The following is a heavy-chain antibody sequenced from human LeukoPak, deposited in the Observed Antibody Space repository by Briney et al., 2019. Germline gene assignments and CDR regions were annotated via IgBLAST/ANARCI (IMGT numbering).Heavy chain of an antibody. CDR1: GFIFSNYA. CDR2: ISGSGGST. J-gene: IGHJ4*02. D-gene: IGHD3-10*01. CDR3: AKDSHSSGSFGRFDY. V-gene: IGHV3-23*01. Sequence: GGSLRLSCAASGFIFSNYAMNWVRQAPGKGREWVSAISGSGGSTYYADSVKGRFTISRDNSKNTLYLQMNSLRAEDTAVYYCAKDSHSSGSFGRFDYWGQGTLVTVSS.